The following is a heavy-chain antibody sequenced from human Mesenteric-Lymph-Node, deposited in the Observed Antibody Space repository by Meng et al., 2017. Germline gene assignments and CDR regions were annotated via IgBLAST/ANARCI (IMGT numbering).Heavy chain of an antibody. V-gene: IGHV3-7*01. Sequence: ETLSPTCAASGFTFSSYWMSWVRQAPGKGLEWVANIKQDGSEKYYVDSVKGRFTISRDNAKNSLYLQMNSLRAEDTAVYYCAREDHDYYDSSGCPRFDLWGRGTLVTVSS. D-gene: IGHD3-22*01. J-gene: IGHJ2*01. CDR3: AREDHDYYDSSGCPRFDL. CDR2: IKQDGSEK. CDR1: GFTFSSYW.